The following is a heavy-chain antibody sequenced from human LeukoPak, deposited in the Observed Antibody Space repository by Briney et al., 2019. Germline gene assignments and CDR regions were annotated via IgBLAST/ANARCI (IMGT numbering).Heavy chain of an antibody. CDR2: IYYSGST. D-gene: IGHD3-10*01. CDR3: ARSPVWFGELLFDY. J-gene: IGHJ4*02. CDR1: GGSISSSSYY. V-gene: IGHV4-39*01. Sequence: SETLSLTCTVSGGSISSSSYYWGWIRQPPGKGLEWIGSIYYSGSTYYNPSLKSRVTISVDTYKNQFSLKLSSVTAADTAVYYCARSPVWFGELLFDYWGQGTLVTVSS.